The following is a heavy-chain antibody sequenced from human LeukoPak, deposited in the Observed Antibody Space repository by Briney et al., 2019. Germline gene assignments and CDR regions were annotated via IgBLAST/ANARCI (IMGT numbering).Heavy chain of an antibody. V-gene: IGHV3-48*01. CDR2: ISSSSSTI. CDR3: ARGLQRAMERAFDY. D-gene: IGHD5-18*01. Sequence: PGGSLRLSCAASGFTFSSYSMNWVRQAPGKGLEWVSYISSSSSTIYYADSVKGRFTISRDNSKNTLYLQMNSLRAEDTAVYYCARGLQRAMERAFDYWGQGTLVTVSS. J-gene: IGHJ4*02. CDR1: GFTFSSYS.